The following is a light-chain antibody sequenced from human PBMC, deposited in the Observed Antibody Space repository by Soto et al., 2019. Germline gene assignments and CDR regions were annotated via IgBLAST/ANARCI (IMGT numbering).Light chain of an antibody. CDR1: TSNIGSNS. V-gene: IGLV1-44*01. Sequence: QSVVTQPPSVSGTPGQRVTISCSGSTSNIGSNSVNWYQQLPGTAPKLVIYGNNQRPSGVPDRFSGSKSGTSASLAISGLQSEDEADYSCAAWDDSLRGYVFGTGTKLTVL. CDR2: GNN. J-gene: IGLJ1*01. CDR3: AAWDDSLRGYV.